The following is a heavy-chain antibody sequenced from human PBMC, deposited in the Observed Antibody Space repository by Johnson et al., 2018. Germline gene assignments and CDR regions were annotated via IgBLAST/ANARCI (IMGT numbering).Heavy chain of an antibody. J-gene: IGHJ6*02. D-gene: IGHD5-18*01. CDR2: INNSGST. Sequence: QVQLQQLGAGLLKPSEPLSLTCAVYGGSFSGYYWSWIRQPPGKGLEWIGEINNSGSTNYNTSLKSRVTISVDTSKNQFSLKLSSVTAADTAVYYCARDRYSYGYAYYYYGMDVWGQGTTVTVSS. CDR3: ARDRYSYGYAYYYYGMDV. V-gene: IGHV4-34*01. CDR1: GGSFSGYY.